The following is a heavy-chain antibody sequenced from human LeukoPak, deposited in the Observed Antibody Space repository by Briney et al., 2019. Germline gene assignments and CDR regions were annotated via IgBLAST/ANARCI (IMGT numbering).Heavy chain of an antibody. CDR2: MNPNSGNT. D-gene: IGHD3-10*01. CDR3: ARARYGSGSLNDY. V-gene: IGHV1-8*01. Sequence: GASVKVSCKASGYTFTSYDINWVRQATGQGLEWMGWMNPNSGNTGYAQKFQGRVTMTRNTSISTAYMELSSLRSEDMAVYYCARARYGSGSLNDYWGQGTLVTVSS. CDR1: GYTFTSYD. J-gene: IGHJ4*02.